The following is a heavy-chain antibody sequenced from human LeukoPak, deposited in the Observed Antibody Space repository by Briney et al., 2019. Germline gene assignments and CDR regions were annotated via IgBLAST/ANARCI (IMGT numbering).Heavy chain of an antibody. CDR2: ITPNSGGT. V-gene: IGHV1-2*02. CDR1: GYTFTGQY. Sequence: ASVKVSCKASGYTFTGQYLHWVPQAPGQGLEWRGWITPNSGGTNYAQKFQGRVTMTRDTSISTAYMQLSRLRSDDTAIYYSATGSGTYSPDYWGQGTLVTVSS. D-gene: IGHD3-10*01. J-gene: IGHJ4*02. CDR3: ATGSGTYSPDY.